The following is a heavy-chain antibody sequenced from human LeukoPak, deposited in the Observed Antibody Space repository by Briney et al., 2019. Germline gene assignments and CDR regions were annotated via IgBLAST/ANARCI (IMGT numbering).Heavy chain of an antibody. CDR3: ARDLGYNYIDY. Sequence: SQTLSLTCTVSGGSINSGGYHWGLIRPPPGKGLEWIGSIFDRGSTYYNPSLKSRVTISVDTSKIQFSLKLSSVTAADTAVYYCARDLGYNYIDYWGQGTLVTVSS. CDR1: GGSINSGGYH. V-gene: IGHV4-39*02. J-gene: IGHJ4*02. CDR2: IFDRGST. D-gene: IGHD5-24*01.